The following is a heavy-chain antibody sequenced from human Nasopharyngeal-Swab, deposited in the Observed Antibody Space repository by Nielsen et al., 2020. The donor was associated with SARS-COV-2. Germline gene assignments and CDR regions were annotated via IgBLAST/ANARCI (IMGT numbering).Heavy chain of an antibody. J-gene: IGHJ5*02. D-gene: IGHD2-15*01. Sequence: GSLRLSCTVSGGSISSSSYYWGWIRQPPGKGLEWIGSIYFSGSTYYNPSLKSRVTISVDTSKNQFSLKLSSVTAADTAVYYCARQDCSGGSCYSPYWFDPWGQGTLVTVSS. CDR2: IYFSGST. CDR1: GGSISSSSYY. CDR3: ARQDCSGGSCYSPYWFDP. V-gene: IGHV4-39*01.